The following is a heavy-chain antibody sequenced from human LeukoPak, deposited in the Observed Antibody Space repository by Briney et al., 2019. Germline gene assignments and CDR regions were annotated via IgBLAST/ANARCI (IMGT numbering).Heavy chain of an antibody. CDR3: ARVGSWSSPAFDY. CDR2: INSDGSST. D-gene: IGHD6-13*01. Sequence: GGSLRLSCAASGFTFSSYAMHWVRQAPGKGLVWVSRINSDGSSTSYADSVKGRFTISRDNAKNTLYLQMNSLRAEDTAVYYCARVGSWSSPAFDYWGQGTLVTVSS. CDR1: GFTFSSYA. J-gene: IGHJ4*02. V-gene: IGHV3-74*01.